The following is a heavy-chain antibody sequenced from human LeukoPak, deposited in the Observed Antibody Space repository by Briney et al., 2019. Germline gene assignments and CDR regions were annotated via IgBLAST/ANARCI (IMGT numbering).Heavy chain of an antibody. CDR2: IYSNDTT. CDR1: GFSVGTNY. D-gene: IGHD3-16*02. Sequence: PGGSLRLSSAASGFSVGTNYMIWVRQAPGKGLEGVEVIYSNDTTYYADSVKRRFSISRDSSKNMLYLQMDSLRAEDTAVYYCARGTNYDYLWGNDRHTNYYWYDPWGQGTLVTVSS. J-gene: IGHJ5*02. CDR3: ARGTNYDYLWGNDRHTNYYWYDP. V-gene: IGHV3-66*01.